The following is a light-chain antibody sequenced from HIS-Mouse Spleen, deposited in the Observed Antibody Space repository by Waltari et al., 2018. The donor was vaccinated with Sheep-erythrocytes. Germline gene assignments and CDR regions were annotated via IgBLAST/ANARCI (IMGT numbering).Light chain of an antibody. J-gene: IGLJ3*02. V-gene: IGLV2-23*01. CDR3: CSYAGSGTWV. CDR2: EGS. Sequence: QSALTQPASVSGSPGQSITISCTGTSSAVGSYNLVSWYQQHPGKAPKLIIYEGSNRPSGVSNRFSGSKSGNTASLTISGLQAEDETDYYCCSYAGSGTWVFGGGTKLTVL. CDR1: SSAVGSYNL.